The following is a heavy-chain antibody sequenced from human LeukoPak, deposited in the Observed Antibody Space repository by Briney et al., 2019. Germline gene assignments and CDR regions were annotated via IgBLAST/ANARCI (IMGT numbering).Heavy chain of an antibody. V-gene: IGHV4-34*08. Sequence: PGGSLRLSCEASGFNFKDYWMSWVRQGPGKGLEWIGEINHSGSTNCNPSLKSRVTISVDTSKNQFSLKLSSVTAADTAVYYCYYGSGSQFDYWGQGTLVTVSS. CDR3: YYGSGSQFDY. J-gene: IGHJ4*02. D-gene: IGHD3-10*01. CDR2: INHSGST. CDR1: GFNFKDYW.